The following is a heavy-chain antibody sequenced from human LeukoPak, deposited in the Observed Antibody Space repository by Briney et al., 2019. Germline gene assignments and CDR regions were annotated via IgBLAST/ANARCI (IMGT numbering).Heavy chain of an antibody. J-gene: IGHJ3*02. CDR3: ASIGKLHDAFDI. D-gene: IGHD5-24*01. CDR1: GGSISSGDYY. V-gene: IGHV4-30-4*08. Sequence: PSETLSLTCTVSGGSISSGDYYWSWIRQPPWKGLEWIGYIYYSGSTYYNPSLKSRVTMSVDTSKNQFSLKLSSVTAADTAVYYCASIGKLHDAFDIWGQGTMVTVSS. CDR2: IYYSGST.